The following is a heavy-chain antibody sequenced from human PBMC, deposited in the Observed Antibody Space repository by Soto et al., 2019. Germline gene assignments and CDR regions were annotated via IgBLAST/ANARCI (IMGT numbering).Heavy chain of an antibody. Sequence: SETLSLTCTVSGCSISSGGYYWSWIRQHPGKGLEWIGYIYYGGSTYYNPSLKSRVTISVDTSKNQFSLKLSSVTAADTAVYYCASSEDYYYYYGMDVWGQGTTVTVSS. CDR3: ASSEDYYYYYGMDV. CDR1: GCSISSGGYY. J-gene: IGHJ6*02. V-gene: IGHV4-31*03. CDR2: IYYGGST.